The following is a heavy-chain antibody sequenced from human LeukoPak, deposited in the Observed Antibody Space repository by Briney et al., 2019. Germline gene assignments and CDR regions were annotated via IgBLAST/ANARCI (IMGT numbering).Heavy chain of an antibody. J-gene: IGHJ4*02. CDR2: ISYDGSNK. V-gene: IGHV3-30-3*01. Sequence: PGRSLRLSCAASGFTFSSYAMHWVRQAPGKGLEWVAVISYDGSNKYYADSVKGRFTISRDNSKNTLYLQMNSLRAEDTAVYYCARDAGIAMYYFDYWGQGTLVTVSS. CDR1: GFTFSSYA. CDR3: ARDAGIAMYYFDY. D-gene: IGHD6-13*01.